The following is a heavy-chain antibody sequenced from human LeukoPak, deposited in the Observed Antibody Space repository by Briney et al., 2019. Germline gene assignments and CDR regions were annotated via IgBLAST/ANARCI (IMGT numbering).Heavy chain of an antibody. J-gene: IGHJ4*02. CDR3: ARAVVGGVFDY. CDR1: GSSIGTYS. Sequence: SETLSLTCTVSGSSIGTYSWSWIRQPPGKGLEWVGYIYTTGSAHYNPSLKSRVTMSLDTSKNQLSLRLSSVTAADTAVFYCARAVVGGVFDYWGQGTLVTVSP. CDR2: IYTTGSA. V-gene: IGHV4-4*09. D-gene: IGHD2-15*01.